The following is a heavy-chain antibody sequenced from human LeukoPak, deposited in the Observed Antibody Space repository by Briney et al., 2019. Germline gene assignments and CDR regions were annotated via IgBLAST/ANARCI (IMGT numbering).Heavy chain of an antibody. D-gene: IGHD4-17*01. CDR3: ARDPNGDYIGAFDM. V-gene: IGHV3-23*01. CDR2: IRGGGGSA. Sequence: GGSLRLSCTASGFTFSAYAMMWVRQAPGKGPEWVSAIRGGGGSAFYADSVKGRFTISRDNSKYTLFLQMNSLRAEDTAVYYCARDPNGDYIGAFDMWGPGTMVTVSS. CDR1: GFTFSAYA. J-gene: IGHJ3*02.